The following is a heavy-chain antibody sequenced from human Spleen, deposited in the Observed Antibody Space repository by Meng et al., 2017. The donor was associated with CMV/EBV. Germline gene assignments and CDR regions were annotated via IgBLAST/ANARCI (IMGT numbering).Heavy chain of an antibody. D-gene: IGHD4-23*01. V-gene: IGHV3-48*03. CDR3: ARDPHTAVHSGYFDC. J-gene: IGHJ4*02. CDR2: ISGSGSII. Sequence: GGSLRLSCAASGFTFGSYEMNWARQAPGKGLEWVAYISGSGSIIYYTDSVKGRFTISRDNAENSLHLQMHSLRAEDTALYYCARDPHTAVHSGYFDCWGQGTLVTVSS. CDR1: GFTFGSYE.